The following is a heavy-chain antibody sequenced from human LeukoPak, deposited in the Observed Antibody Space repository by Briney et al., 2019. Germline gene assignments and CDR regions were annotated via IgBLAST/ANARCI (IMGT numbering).Heavy chain of an antibody. CDR2: ISSSGNTI. Sequence: NPGGSLRLSCAASGFTFSDYFMSWIRQAPGKGLEWVSYISSSGNTIFYADSVKGRFTISRDNAKNSLYLQMNSLRAEDTAVYYCARDATGWEDTGYFDYWGQGALVTVSS. J-gene: IGHJ4*02. CDR1: GFTFSDYF. CDR3: ARDATGWEDTGYFDY. D-gene: IGHD1-1*01. V-gene: IGHV3-11*01.